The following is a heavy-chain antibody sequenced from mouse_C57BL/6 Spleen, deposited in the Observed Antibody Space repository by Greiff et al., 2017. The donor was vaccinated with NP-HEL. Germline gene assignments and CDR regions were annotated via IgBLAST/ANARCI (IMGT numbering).Heavy chain of an antibody. CDR2: IDPSDSYT. CDR3: ARDDGYPDY. Sequence: QVQLKQPGAELVKPGASVKLSCKASGYTFTSYWMQWVKQRPGQGLEWIGEIDPSDSYTNYNQKFKGKATLTVDTSSSTAYMQLSSLTSEDSAVYYCARDDGYPDYWGQGTTLTVSS. J-gene: IGHJ2*01. D-gene: IGHD2-3*01. CDR1: GYTFTSYW. V-gene: IGHV1-50*01.